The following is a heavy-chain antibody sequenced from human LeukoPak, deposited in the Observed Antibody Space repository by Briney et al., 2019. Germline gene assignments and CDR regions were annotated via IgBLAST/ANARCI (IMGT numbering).Heavy chain of an antibody. V-gene: IGHV3-15*01. Sequence: KAGGSLRLSCAASGFTFDNAWMSWVRQAPGKGLEWVGRIKSKTDGGTTDYAAPVKGRFNISKDDSKTTLYLQMNSLKTEDTAVYYCTTGRYDILIPDYFDYWGQGTLVTVSS. D-gene: IGHD3-9*01. J-gene: IGHJ4*02. CDR2: IKSKTDGGTT. CDR1: GFTFDNAW. CDR3: TTGRYDILIPDYFDY.